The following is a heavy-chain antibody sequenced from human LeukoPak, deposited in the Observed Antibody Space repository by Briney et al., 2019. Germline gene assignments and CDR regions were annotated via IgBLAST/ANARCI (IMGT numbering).Heavy chain of an antibody. J-gene: IGHJ4*02. V-gene: IGHV4-39*01. D-gene: IGHD6-13*01. CDR1: GGSISSSSYY. CDR3: AGGDSSSWAFDY. Sequence: PSETLSLTCTVSGGSISSSSYYWGWIRQPPGKGLEWIGSIYYSGSTYYNPSLKSRVTISVDTSKNQFSLKLCSVTAADTAVYYCAGGDSSSWAFDYWGQGTLVTVSS. CDR2: IYYSGST.